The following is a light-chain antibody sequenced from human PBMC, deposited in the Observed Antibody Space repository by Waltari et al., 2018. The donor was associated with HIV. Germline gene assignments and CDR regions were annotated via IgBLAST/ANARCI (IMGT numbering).Light chain of an antibody. CDR1: QSVSRN. CDR2: GAS. Sequence: EIVMTQSPATLSVSPGERATLSCRASQSVSRNLAWYQQKPGQAPRLLIYGASTRATGGPARFSGSGSGTEFTLTISSLQSEDFAVYYCQQYNNWGTFGQGTKVEIK. J-gene: IGKJ1*01. V-gene: IGKV3-15*01. CDR3: QQYNNWGT.